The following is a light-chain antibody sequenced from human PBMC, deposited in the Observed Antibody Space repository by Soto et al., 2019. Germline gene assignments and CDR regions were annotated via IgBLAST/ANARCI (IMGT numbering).Light chain of an antibody. J-gene: IGLJ2*01. CDR3: SSYAGSNNFVV. CDR1: SSDVGGYNY. CDR2: EVS. V-gene: IGLV2-8*01. Sequence: QSALTQPPSASGAPGQSGTISCTGTSSDVGGYNYVSWYQQHPGKAPKLMIYEVSKRPSGVPDRFSGSKSGNTASLTVSGLQAEDEAAYYCSSYAGSNNFVVFGGGTKLTVL.